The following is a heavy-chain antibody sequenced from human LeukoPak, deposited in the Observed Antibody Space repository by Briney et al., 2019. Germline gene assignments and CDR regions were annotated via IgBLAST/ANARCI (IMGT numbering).Heavy chain of an antibody. V-gene: IGHV3-30*01. CDR1: GFTFSSYA. CDR2: ISYDGSNK. D-gene: IGHD2-2*01. J-gene: IGHJ4*02. Sequence: GRSLRLSCAASGFTFSSYAMHWVRQAPGKGLEWVAVISYDGSNKYYADSVKGRFTISRDNSKNTLYLQMNSLRAEDTAVYYCARDVERYCSSTSCWGFDCWGQGTLVTVSS. CDR3: ARDVERYCSSTSCWGFDC.